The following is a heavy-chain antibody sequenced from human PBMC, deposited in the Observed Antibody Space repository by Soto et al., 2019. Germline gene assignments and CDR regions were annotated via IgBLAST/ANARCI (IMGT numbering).Heavy chain of an antibody. V-gene: IGHV3-30-3*01. CDR1: GFTFSSYA. J-gene: IGHJ4*02. D-gene: IGHD2-15*01. Sequence: QVQLVESGGGVVQPGRSLRLSCAASGFTFSSYAMHWVRQAPGKGLEWVAVISYDGSNKYYADSVKGRFTISRDNSKNTLYLQMNSLRAEDTAVYYCARDHKYCSGGSCYPYYFDYWGQGTLVTVSS. CDR3: ARDHKYCSGGSCYPYYFDY. CDR2: ISYDGSNK.